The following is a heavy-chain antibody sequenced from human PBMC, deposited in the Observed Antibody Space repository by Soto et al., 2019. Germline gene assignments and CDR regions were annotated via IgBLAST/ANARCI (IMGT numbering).Heavy chain of an antibody. CDR1: GGSISRYY. Sequence: SETLSLTCTVSGGSISRYYWSWIRQPPGKGLEWIGYIYYSGSTNYNPSLKSRVTISVDTSKNQFSLKLSSVTAADTAVYYCARGDVAARPDSDYYYYYMDVWGKGTTVTVSS. J-gene: IGHJ6*03. CDR2: IYYSGST. CDR3: ARGDVAARPDSDYYYYYMDV. D-gene: IGHD6-6*01. V-gene: IGHV4-59*01.